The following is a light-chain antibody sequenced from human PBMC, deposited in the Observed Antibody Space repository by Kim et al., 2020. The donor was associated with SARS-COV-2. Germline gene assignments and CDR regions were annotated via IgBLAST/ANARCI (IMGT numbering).Light chain of an antibody. CDR2: DVS. CDR1: SSDVGGYNY. V-gene: IGLV2-11*01. CDR3: CSYAGSYTWV. Sequence: QSALTQPRSVSGSPGQSVTISCTGTSSDVGGYNYVSLYQQHPGKAPKLLIYDVSKRPSGVPDRFSGSKSGNTASLTISGLQAEDEADYYCCSYAGSYTWVFRGGTQLTVL. J-gene: IGLJ3*02.